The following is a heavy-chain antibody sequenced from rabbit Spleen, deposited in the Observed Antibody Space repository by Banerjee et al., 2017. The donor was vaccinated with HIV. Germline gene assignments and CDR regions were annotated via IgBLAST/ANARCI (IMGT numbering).Heavy chain of an antibody. CDR3: ARDLDGVIGWNFGW. V-gene: IGHV1S47*01. CDR1: GLDFSSGYW. D-gene: IGHD1-1*01. Sequence: QQQLVESGGGLVQPGASLTLTCTASGLDFSSGYWICWVRQAPGKGLEWIGCINTGDGSTYYASWVNGRFTITRNTNQNTVTLQMTSLTAADTATYFCARDLDGVIGWNFGWWGPGTLVTVS. CDR2: INTGDGST. J-gene: IGHJ4*01.